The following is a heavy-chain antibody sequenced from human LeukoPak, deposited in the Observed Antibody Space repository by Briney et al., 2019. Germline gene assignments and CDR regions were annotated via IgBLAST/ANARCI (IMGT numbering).Heavy chain of an antibody. Sequence: GGSLRLSCAASGFTFSSYAMGWVRQAPGKGLEWVSAISGSGGSTYYADSVKGRFTISRDNSKNTLFLQMNSLRAEDTAVYYCAKAGSSSRIDDWFDPWGQGTLVTVSS. J-gene: IGHJ5*02. CDR1: GFTFSSYA. D-gene: IGHD6-6*01. V-gene: IGHV3-23*01. CDR3: AKAGSSSRIDDWFDP. CDR2: ISGSGGST.